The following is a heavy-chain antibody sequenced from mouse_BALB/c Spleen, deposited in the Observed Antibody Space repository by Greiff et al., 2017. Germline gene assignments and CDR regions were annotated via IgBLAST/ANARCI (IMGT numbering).Heavy chain of an antibody. V-gene: IGHV5-4*02. D-gene: IGHD6-1*01. Sequence: EVKLVESGGGLVKPGGSLKLSCAASGFTFSDYYMYWVRQTPEKRLEWVATISDGGSYTYYPDSVKGRFTISRDNAKNNLYLQMSSLKSEDTAMYYCARVSHGAYWGQGTLVTVSA. J-gene: IGHJ3*01. CDR2: ISDGGSYT. CDR1: GFTFSDYY. CDR3: ARVSHGAY.